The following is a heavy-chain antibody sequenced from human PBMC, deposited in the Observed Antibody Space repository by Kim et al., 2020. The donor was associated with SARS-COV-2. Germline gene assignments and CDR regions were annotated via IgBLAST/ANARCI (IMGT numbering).Heavy chain of an antibody. Sequence: GGSLRLSCAASGFTFSSYEMNWVRQAPGKGLEWVSYISSSGSTIYYADSVKGRFTISRDNAKNSLYLQMNSLRAEDTAVYYCAREARAHYDFWSGYNWFDPWGQGTLVTVSS. J-gene: IGHJ5*02. D-gene: IGHD3-3*01. V-gene: IGHV3-48*03. CDR3: AREARAHYDFWSGYNWFDP. CDR2: ISSSGSTI. CDR1: GFTFSSYE.